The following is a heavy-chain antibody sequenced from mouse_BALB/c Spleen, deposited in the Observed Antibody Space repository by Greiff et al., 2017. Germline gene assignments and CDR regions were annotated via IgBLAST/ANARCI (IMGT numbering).Heavy chain of an antibody. Sequence: VMLVESGAELAKPGASVKMSCKASGYTFTSYWMHWVKQRPGQGLEWIGYINPSTGYTEYNQKFKDKATLTADKSSSTAYMQLSSLTSEDSAVYFCAFYYYGFDYWGQGTTLTVSS. CDR2: INPSTGYT. V-gene: IGHV1-7*01. D-gene: IGHD1-1*01. CDR3: AFYYYGFDY. J-gene: IGHJ2*01. CDR1: GYTFTSYW.